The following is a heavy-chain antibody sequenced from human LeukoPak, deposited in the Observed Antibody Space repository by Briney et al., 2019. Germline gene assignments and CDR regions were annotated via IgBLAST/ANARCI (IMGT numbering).Heavy chain of an antibody. CDR1: GGSISSGSYY. Sequence: SETLSLTCTVSGGSISSGSYYWSWGRQPAGKGREWIGRIYSSCTTNYHPSLSIRVTISVDPSKNQFSLKLTSVTAADTAVYYCVRIVVVPAALYYYSMDVWGKGTTVTVSS. V-gene: IGHV4-61*02. J-gene: IGHJ6*03. D-gene: IGHD2-2*01. CDR3: VRIVVVPAALYYYSMDV. CDR2: IYSSCTT.